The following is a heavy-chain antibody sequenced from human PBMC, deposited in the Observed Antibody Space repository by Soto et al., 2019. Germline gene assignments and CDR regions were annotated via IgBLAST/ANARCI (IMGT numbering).Heavy chain of an antibody. CDR3: ARGLYDSGSFYFVF. CDR1: GFDFIRKY. J-gene: IGHJ4*02. D-gene: IGHD3-10*01. CDR2: LYSGGTT. V-gene: IGHV3-53*01. Sequence: EVQLVESGGGLIQPGGSLRLSRAACGFDFIRKYMIWVREAPGKGLEWVSILYSGGTTYYADSVKGRFTISRDTSENTLYLQMNSLRAEDTAVYYCARGLYDSGSFYFVFWGQGTLVTVSS.